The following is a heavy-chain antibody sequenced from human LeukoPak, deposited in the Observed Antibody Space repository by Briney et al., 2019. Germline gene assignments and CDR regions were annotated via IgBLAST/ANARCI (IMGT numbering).Heavy chain of an antibody. CDR3: AKDAYLKDSSSCPGDY. CDR1: GFTFSSYG. Sequence: PGGSLRLSCAASGFTFSSYGMHWVRQAPGKGLEWVAVISYDRSDKYYADSVKGRFTISRDNSKNTLYLQMNSLRVEDTAVYYCAKDAYLKDSSSCPGDYWGQGTLVTVSS. J-gene: IGHJ4*02. D-gene: IGHD6-13*01. CDR2: ISYDRSDK. V-gene: IGHV3-30*18.